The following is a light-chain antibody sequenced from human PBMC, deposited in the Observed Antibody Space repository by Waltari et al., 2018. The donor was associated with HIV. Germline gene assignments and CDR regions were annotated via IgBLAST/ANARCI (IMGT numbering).Light chain of an antibody. J-gene: IGLJ1*01. CDR1: SSNVGAYNY. CDR2: HSS. CDR3: CSYAGLYKYV. Sequence: QSALTQPRSVSGSPGPSVTISCTGTSSNVGAYNYVSWYQVHPGKPRKVIIYHSSQRSSGVPGRFSGSRSGNTASLTISGLRAEDEAEYYCCSYAGLYKYVFGTGTEVTVL. V-gene: IGLV2-11*01.